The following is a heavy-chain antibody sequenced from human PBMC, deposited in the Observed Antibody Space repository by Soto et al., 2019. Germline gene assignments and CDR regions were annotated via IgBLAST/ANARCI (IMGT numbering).Heavy chain of an antibody. D-gene: IGHD1-26*01. J-gene: IGHJ2*01. CDR3: ARVRGVVGTHYWYFEL. CDR2: IYHSGST. CDR1: GGSISRGGYS. V-gene: IGHV4-30-2*01. Sequence: QLQLQESGSGLVKPSQTLSLTCAVSGGSISRGGYSWSWIRQPPGKGLEWIGYIYHSGSTYYNPCLKSRVTISVDRSKTQFSLKLSSVTAADTAVYYCARVRGVVGTHYWYFELWGRGTLVTVSS.